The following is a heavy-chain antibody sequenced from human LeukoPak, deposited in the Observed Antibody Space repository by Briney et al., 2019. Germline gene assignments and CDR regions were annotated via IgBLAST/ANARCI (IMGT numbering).Heavy chain of an antibody. D-gene: IGHD2-2*01. CDR1: GFTFNNHF. Sequence: QPGGSLRLSCAASGFTFNNHFMTWVRQAPGKGLEWVSTISGSAGSTYYADFVKGLFTISRDNSRNTLYLQMNSLRADDTAVYYCARYCSGASCYLGLDYWGQGTLVTVSS. CDR3: ARYCSGASCYLGLDY. CDR2: ISGSAGST. J-gene: IGHJ4*02. V-gene: IGHV3-23*01.